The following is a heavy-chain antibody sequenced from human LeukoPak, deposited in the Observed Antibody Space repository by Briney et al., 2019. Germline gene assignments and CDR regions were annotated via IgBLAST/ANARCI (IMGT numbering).Heavy chain of an antibody. CDR3: ASSTAAGPYYFDY. CDR2: IYYSGST. J-gene: IGHJ4*02. Sequence: SQTLSLTCTVSGGSISSGGYHWSWIRQHPGKGLEWIGYIYYSGSTYYNPSLKSRVTISVDTSKNQFSLKLSSVTAADTAVYYCASSTAAGPYYFDYWGQGTLVTVSS. D-gene: IGHD6-13*01. V-gene: IGHV4-31*03. CDR1: GGSISSGGYH.